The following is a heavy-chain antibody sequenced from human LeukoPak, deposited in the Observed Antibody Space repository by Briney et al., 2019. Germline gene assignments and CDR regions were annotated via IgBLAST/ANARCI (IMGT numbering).Heavy chain of an antibody. CDR2: IYTSGDT. D-gene: IGHD5-18*01. CDR1: GGSISSASYY. J-gene: IGHJ6*02. Sequence: SGTLSLTCSVSGGSISSASYYWSWVRQPAGKGLEWIGRIYTSGDTNDNPSLNSRVTISVDTSKNQFSLKLSSVTAADTAVYYCARDRDTYGMDVWGQGTTVTVSS. CDR3: ARDRDTYGMDV. V-gene: IGHV4-61*02.